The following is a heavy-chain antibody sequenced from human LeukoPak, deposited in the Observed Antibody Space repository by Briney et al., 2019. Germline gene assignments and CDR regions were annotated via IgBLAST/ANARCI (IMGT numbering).Heavy chain of an antibody. J-gene: IGHJ4*02. CDR2: IKKTGSET. Sequence: GGSLRLSCAASGFTFSSYAMSWVRQAPGKGLEWVAYIKKTGSETYYVDSVKGRFTITRDNTRNSLFLQMYSLRAEDTAVYFCAREDGYCSGGNCYSYFASWGQGTLVTISS. CDR3: AREDGYCSGGNCYSYFAS. V-gene: IGHV3-7*01. CDR1: GFTFSSYA. D-gene: IGHD2-15*01.